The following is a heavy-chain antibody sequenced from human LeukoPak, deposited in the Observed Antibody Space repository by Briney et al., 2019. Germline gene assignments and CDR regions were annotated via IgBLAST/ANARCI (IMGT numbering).Heavy chain of an antibody. D-gene: IGHD3-16*02. CDR2: ASYTGTT. CDR3: ARSDIWGSYRFLDY. Sequence: SETLSLTCTVSGGSIRTTRYYWAWIRQPPGGGLEWIGTASYTGTTYYNPSLKSRVTISVDTSKNQVSLKLSSVTAADTAVYYCARSDIWGSYRFLDYWGQGILVTVSS. J-gene: IGHJ4*01. CDR1: GGSIRTTRYY. V-gene: IGHV4-39*07.